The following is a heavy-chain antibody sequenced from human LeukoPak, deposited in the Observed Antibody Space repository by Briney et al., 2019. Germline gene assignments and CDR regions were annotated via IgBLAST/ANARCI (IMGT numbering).Heavy chain of an antibody. V-gene: IGHV3-53*01. J-gene: IGHJ4*02. CDR2: IYSGGST. Sequence: GGSLRLSCAASGFTVSSNYMGWVRQAPGKGLEWVSVIYSGGSTYYADSVKGRFTVSRDNSKNTLYLQMNSLRAEDTAVYYCGRGVGGGGSRWYYFDYWGQGTLVTVSS. D-gene: IGHD6-13*01. CDR3: GRGVGGGGSRWYYFDY. CDR1: GFTVSSNY.